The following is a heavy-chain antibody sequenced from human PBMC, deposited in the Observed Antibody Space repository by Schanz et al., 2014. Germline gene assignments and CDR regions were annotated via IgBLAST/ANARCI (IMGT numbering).Heavy chain of an antibody. V-gene: IGHV3-48*01. Sequence: EVRLVESGGGLVQPGGSLRLSCVASGFTFFGSFAMSWIRQPPGKALEWVSYISGSSSTKYYAHSVKGRFTISRDNSKNTVNLQMNSLRAEDTAVYYCAKEKEEVAADGSFFDYWGQGTLVTVSS. J-gene: IGHJ4*02. CDR1: GFTFFGSFA. D-gene: IGHD6-13*01. CDR2: ISGSSSTK. CDR3: AKEKEEVAADGSFFDY.